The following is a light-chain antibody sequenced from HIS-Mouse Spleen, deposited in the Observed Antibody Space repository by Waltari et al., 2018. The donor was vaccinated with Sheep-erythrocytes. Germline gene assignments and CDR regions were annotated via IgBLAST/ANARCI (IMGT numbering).Light chain of an antibody. CDR1: SSDVGGYNS. V-gene: IGLV2-8*01. Sequence: QSALTQPPSASGSPGQSVTLSCTGTSSDVGGYNSASRYQQHPGKAPKLMIYEVSKRPSGVPDRFSGSKSGNTASLTVSGLQAEDEADYYCSSYAGSNNWVFGGGTKLTVL. CDR2: EVS. CDR3: SSYAGSNNWV. J-gene: IGLJ3*02.